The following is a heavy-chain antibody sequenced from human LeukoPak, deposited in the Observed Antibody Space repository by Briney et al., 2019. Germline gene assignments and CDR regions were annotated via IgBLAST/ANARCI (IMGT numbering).Heavy chain of an antibody. Sequence: SETLSLTCAVSGGSISSYYWSWIRQPPGKGLEWIGYIYYSGSTNYNPSLKSRVTISVDTSKNQFSLKLSSVTAADTAVYYCARATDFWSGYYLDYWGQGTLVTVSS. CDR1: GGSISSYY. CDR3: ARATDFWSGYYLDY. D-gene: IGHD3-3*01. V-gene: IGHV4-59*01. J-gene: IGHJ4*02. CDR2: IYYSGST.